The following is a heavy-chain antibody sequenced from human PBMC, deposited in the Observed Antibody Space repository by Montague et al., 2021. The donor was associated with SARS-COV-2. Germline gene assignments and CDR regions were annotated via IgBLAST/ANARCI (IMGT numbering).Heavy chain of an antibody. Sequence: PALVNPTQTLALTCSFSGFSLTTDGMCVSWILQPPGKALEWLARIDWYDDKYYSTSLKTRLTISKDTSKNQVVLTMTNMNPADTATYYCARNGVEFRGSEKNYCGNWLDHWGKGTLVNVS. CDR2: IDWYDDK. V-gene: IGHV2-70*11. D-gene: IGHD3-10*01. CDR3: ARNGVEFRGSEKNYCGNWLDH. J-gene: IGHJ5*02. CDR1: GFSLTTDGMC.